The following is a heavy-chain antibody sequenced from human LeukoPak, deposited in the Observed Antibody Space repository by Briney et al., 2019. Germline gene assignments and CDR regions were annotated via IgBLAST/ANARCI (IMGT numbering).Heavy chain of an antibody. D-gene: IGHD3-22*01. Sequence: ASVKVSCKASGYTFTSYAMHWVRQAPGQRLEWMGWISAGNGNTKYSQKFQGRVTITRDTSASTAYMELGSLRSEDTAVYYCATGGYYDSSGYYVAEYFQHWGQGTLVTVSS. J-gene: IGHJ1*01. CDR2: ISAGNGNT. CDR1: GYTFTSYA. V-gene: IGHV1-3*01. CDR3: ATGGYYDSSGYYVAEYFQH.